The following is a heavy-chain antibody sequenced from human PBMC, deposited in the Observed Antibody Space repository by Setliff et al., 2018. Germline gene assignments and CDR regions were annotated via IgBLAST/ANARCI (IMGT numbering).Heavy chain of an antibody. CDR2: IKEDGSQR. D-gene: IGHD2-21*01. J-gene: IGHJ4*02. Sequence: PGESLKISCAASGFTFTNYIIHWARQAPGKGLEWVANIKEDGSQRNYVDAVRGRFTVSRDNARNLLYLQMNSLRVDDTAVYYCSSYLVSWGQGALVTVSS. V-gene: IGHV3-7*01. CDR3: SSYLVS. CDR1: GFTFTNYI.